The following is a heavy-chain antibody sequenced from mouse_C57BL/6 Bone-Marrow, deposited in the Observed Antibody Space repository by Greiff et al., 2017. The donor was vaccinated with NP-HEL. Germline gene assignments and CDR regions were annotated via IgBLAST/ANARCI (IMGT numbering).Heavy chain of an antibody. V-gene: IGHV5-4*03. D-gene: IGHD1-1*01. Sequence: EVMLVESGGGLVKPGGSLKLSCAASGFTFSSYAMSWVRQTPEKRLEWVATISDGGSYTYYPDNVKGRSTLSRDNAKNNLYLQMSHLKSEDTAMYYCANLPYYYGSSCWYFDVWGTGTTVTVSS. CDR1: GFTFSSYA. J-gene: IGHJ1*03. CDR3: ANLPYYYGSSCWYFDV. CDR2: ISDGGSYT.